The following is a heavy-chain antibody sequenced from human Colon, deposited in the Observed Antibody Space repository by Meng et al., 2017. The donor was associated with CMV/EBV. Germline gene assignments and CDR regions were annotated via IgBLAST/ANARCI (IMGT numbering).Heavy chain of an antibody. J-gene: IGHJ4*02. Sequence: ASVKVSCKASGFKFIDYYLHWLRLAPGRGFEWIGWTDLNSGVTNYPQKFQSRVTMTRDTSINTAYMELIGLTSDDTALYYCARDPPRTTTFDYWGQGTLVTVSS. CDR3: ARDPPRTTTFDY. D-gene: IGHD1-1*01. V-gene: IGHV1-2*02. CDR2: TDLNSGVT. CDR1: GFKFIDYY.